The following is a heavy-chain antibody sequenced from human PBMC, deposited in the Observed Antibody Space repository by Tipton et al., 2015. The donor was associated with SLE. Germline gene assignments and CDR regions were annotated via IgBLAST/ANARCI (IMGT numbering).Heavy chain of an antibody. J-gene: IGHJ5*02. D-gene: IGHD5-12*01. CDR1: GYSISSGYY. Sequence: TLSLTCAVSGYSISSGYYWGWIRQPPGKGLEWIGSIYHSGSTYYNPSLKSRVTISVDTSKNQFSLRVHSVTAADTAIYSCARGPLGGGYSGYDTNWFDPWGQGTLVTVSS. CDR3: ARGPLGGGYSGYDTNWFDP. CDR2: IYHSGST. V-gene: IGHV4-38-2*01.